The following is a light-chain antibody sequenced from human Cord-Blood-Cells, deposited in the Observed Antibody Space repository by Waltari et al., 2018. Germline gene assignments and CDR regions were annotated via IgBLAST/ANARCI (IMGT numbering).Light chain of an antibody. J-gene: IGKJ2*01. CDR2: KAS. Sequence: DIQMTQSPSTLSASVGDRVTITCWASQSISSWLAWYQQKPGKAPKLLIYKASSLESGVPSRFSGSGSGTEFTLTISSLQPYDFATYYCQQYNSYPYTFGQGTKLEIK. V-gene: IGKV1-5*03. CDR1: QSISSW. CDR3: QQYNSYPYT.